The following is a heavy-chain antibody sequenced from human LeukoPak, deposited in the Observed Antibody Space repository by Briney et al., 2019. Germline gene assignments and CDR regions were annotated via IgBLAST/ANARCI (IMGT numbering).Heavy chain of an antibody. D-gene: IGHD3-10*01. CDR2: IYYSGST. CDR1: GVSISSSSYY. J-gene: IGHJ4*02. CDR3: ARALAMVRGGPFDY. Sequence: ASETLSLTCTVSGVSISSSSYYWGWIRQPPGKGLEWIGSIYYSGSTYYNPSLKSRVTISVDTSKNQFSLKLSSVTAADTAVYYCARALAMVRGGPFDYWGQGTLVTVSS. V-gene: IGHV4-39*07.